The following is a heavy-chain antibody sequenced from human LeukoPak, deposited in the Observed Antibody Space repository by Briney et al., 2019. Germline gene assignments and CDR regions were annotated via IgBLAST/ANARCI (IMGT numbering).Heavy chain of an antibody. D-gene: IGHD6-13*01. J-gene: IGHJ4*02. CDR1: GLTFDDYA. CDR2: INCDGGST. V-gene: IGHV3-43D*03. Sequence: GGSLSLSCAASGLTFDDYAMHWVRQPPGKGLEWVALINCDGGSTYYADSVNGRFTISRDNTNNSLYLQMNSLRAEATASDYCAEDAGSSGEFDYWGQGTLVTVSS. CDR3: AEDAGSSGEFDY.